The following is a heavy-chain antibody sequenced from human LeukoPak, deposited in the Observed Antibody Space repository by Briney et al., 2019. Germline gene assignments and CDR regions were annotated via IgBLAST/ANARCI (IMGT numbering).Heavy chain of an antibody. CDR3: ARGAYDFWSGIAEMDV. V-gene: IGHV4-59*01. Sequence: PSETLSLTCAVYGGSFSGYYWSWIRQPPGKGLEWIGYIYYSGSTNYNPSLKSRVTISVDTSKNQFSLKLSSVTAADTAVYYCARGAYDFWSGIAEMDVWGQGTTVTVSS. CDR2: IYYSGST. D-gene: IGHD3-3*01. CDR1: GGSFSGYY. J-gene: IGHJ6*02.